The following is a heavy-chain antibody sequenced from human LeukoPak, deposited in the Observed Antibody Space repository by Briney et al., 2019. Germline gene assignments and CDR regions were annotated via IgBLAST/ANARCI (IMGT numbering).Heavy chain of an antibody. CDR2: ITTISHYI. J-gene: IGHJ5*02. D-gene: IGHD3-10*01. Sequence: GGSLRLFCAASGFTLSDYHVNWVRQAPGKGLEWLSSITTISHYIYYAGAVRGRFTISRDNAKNSLYLQMNSLRGEDTAVYYCARSGGPGTYHQLRYNWFDPWGQGTLVTVSS. CDR3: ARSGGPGTYHQLRYNWFDP. CDR1: GFTLSDYH. V-gene: IGHV3-21*01.